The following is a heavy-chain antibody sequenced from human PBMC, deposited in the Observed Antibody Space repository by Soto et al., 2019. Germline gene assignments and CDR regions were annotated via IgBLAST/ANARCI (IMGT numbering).Heavy chain of an antibody. Sequence: EVQLVESGGGLVKPGASLRLSCAVSGFTVSNAWMSWVRQAPGKGLEWVGRFKSKSDGATIDYATPVKGRFTISRDDSQNTLYLQMNSLKTEDTAVYYCTTDPGGGVTPRVVPDFWGQGTLVTVSS. D-gene: IGHD2-21*01. V-gene: IGHV3-15*01. CDR1: GFTVSNAW. CDR3: TTDPGGGVTPRVVPDF. CDR2: FKSKSDGATI. J-gene: IGHJ4*02.